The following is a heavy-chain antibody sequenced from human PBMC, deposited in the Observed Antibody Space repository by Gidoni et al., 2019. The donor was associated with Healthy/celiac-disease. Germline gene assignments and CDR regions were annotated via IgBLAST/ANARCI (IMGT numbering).Heavy chain of an antibody. V-gene: IGHV3-7*01. J-gene: IGHJ4*02. D-gene: IGHD3-3*01. CDR1: GFTFSRYW. CDR2: IKQDGSEK. Sequence: EVQLVESGGGLVQPGGSLRLSCAASGFTFSRYWMSWVRQAPGKGLEWVANIKQDGSEKDYVDSVKGRFTISRDNAKNSLYLQMNSLRAEDTAVYYCARSYDFWSGYSNNFDYWGQGTLVTVSS. CDR3: ARSYDFWSGYSNNFDY.